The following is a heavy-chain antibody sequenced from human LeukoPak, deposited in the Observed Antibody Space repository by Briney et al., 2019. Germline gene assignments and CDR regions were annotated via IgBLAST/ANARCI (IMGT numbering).Heavy chain of an antibody. CDR1: GFTVSSNY. CDR3: ATWEVAAAGALFDY. V-gene: IGHV3-53*01. Sequence: PGGSLRLSCADSGFTVSSNYMSWVRQAPGKGLEWVSVIYSGGSTYYAASVKGRFTVSRDNSKNTLYLQMNSLRAEDTAVYYCATWEVAAAGALFDYWGQGTLVTVSS. D-gene: IGHD6-13*01. J-gene: IGHJ4*02. CDR2: IYSGGST.